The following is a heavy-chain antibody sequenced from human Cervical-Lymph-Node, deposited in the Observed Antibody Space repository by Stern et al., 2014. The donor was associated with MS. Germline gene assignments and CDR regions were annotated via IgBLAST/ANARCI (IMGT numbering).Heavy chain of an antibody. CDR1: GYTFTSHW. CDR2: IYPVDSDT. CDR3: ARRGTTGTIDGFDI. Sequence: VQLVQSGAEVKKPGESVKISCEGSGYTFTSHWIAWVRQVPGKGLEWMGIIYPVDSDTRYSPSFQGRVTISADRSISTAYLQWRTLRASDTAMYYCARRGTTGTIDGFDIWGQGSMVTVSS. D-gene: IGHD1-1*01. V-gene: IGHV5-51*01. J-gene: IGHJ3*02.